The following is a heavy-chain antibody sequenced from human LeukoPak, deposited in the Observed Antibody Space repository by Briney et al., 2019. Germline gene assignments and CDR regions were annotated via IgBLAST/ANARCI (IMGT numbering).Heavy chain of an antibody. Sequence: GGSLRFSCAASGFTVNSNDMSWVRQAPGKGLEGVSVIFSGGSTYHADSVNGRFTISRDKSKNTLYLQMNSLRVADTSVYYCARNRYYGLDVWGQGTTATVSS. CDR2: IFSGGST. V-gene: IGHV3-66*02. J-gene: IGHJ6*02. CDR3: ARNRYYGLDV. CDR1: GFTVNSND.